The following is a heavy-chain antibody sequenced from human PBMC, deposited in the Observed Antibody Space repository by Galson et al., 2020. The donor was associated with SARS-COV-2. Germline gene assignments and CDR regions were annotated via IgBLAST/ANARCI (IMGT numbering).Heavy chain of an antibody. D-gene: IGHD2-2*01. CDR2: IWHDGSNK. Sequence: GGSLRLSCAASGFTFSSYGMHWVRQAPGKGLEWVAVIWHDGSNKYYADSVKGRFTISRDNSKNTLYLQMNSLRAEDTAVYYCASEIVVVPAASSSDYWGQGTLVTVSS. V-gene: IGHV3-33*01. CDR1: GFTFSSYG. J-gene: IGHJ4*02. CDR3: ASEIVVVPAASSSDY.